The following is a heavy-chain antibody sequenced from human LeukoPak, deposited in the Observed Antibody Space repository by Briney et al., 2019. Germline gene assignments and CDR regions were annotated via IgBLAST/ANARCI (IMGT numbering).Heavy chain of an antibody. Sequence: SGTLSLTCTVSGGSISSGDYYWSWIRQHPGKGLEWIRYIHYSGSTYYNPSLKSRVTISVDTSKKQFSLKLSSVTAADTAVYYCARVGVAAKSSRYFDYWGQGTLVTVSS. D-gene: IGHD2-15*01. V-gene: IGHV4-31*03. CDR1: GGSISSGDYY. CDR2: IHYSGST. J-gene: IGHJ4*02. CDR3: ARVGVAAKSSRYFDY.